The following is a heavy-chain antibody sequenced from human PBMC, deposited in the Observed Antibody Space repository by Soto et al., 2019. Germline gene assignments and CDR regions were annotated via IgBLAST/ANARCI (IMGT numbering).Heavy chain of an antibody. D-gene: IGHD1-26*01. J-gene: IGHJ3*02. CDR2: ITSNSKTI. CDR3: ARDSGEWELLYDAFDI. V-gene: IGHV3-48*02. CDR1: GFIFSNNN. Sequence: EVQLVESGGGLVQPGGSLRLSCAASGFIFSNNNMNWVRQAPGKGLEWVSYITSNSKTIYYADSVKGRFTISRDNAKHSLYLQMNSLRDEDTAVYYCARDSGEWELLYDAFDIWGQGTLVTVSS.